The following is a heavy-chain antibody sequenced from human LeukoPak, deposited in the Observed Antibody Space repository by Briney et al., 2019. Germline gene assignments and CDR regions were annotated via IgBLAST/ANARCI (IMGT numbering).Heavy chain of an antibody. D-gene: IGHD5-12*01. J-gene: IGHJ5*02. CDR3: ARDQDIVASSDNWFDP. Sequence: AASVKVSCKASGGTFSSYAISWVRQAPGQGLEWMGGIIPIFGTANYAQKFQGRVTITADKSTSTAYMELSSLRSEDTAVYYCARDQDIVASSDNWFDPWGQGTLVTVSS. CDR1: GGTFSSYA. V-gene: IGHV1-69*06. CDR2: IIPIFGTA.